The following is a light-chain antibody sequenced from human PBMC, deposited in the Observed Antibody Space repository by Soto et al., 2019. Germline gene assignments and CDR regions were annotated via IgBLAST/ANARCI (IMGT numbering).Light chain of an antibody. CDR2: GTS. V-gene: IGKV3-15*01. J-gene: IGKJ2*01. CDR1: QSVSSKY. Sequence: EIVLTQSPGTLSLSPGERATLSCRASQSVSSKYLAWYQQKPGQAPRVLIYGTSIRATGIPARFSGSGSATEFTLTISSLQSEDFAVYYCQQYDNWPPYTFGQGTKLEIK. CDR3: QQYDNWPPYT.